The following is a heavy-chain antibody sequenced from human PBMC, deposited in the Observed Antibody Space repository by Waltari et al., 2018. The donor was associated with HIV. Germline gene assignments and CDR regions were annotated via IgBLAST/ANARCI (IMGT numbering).Heavy chain of an antibody. D-gene: IGHD3-10*01. V-gene: IGHV3-15*02. Sequence: EVQLVESGGSLVKPGGCLRLSCAASGFSFNSVWMTWVRQAPGRGLEWVGRIKSKTDGGATDTAAAVEGRFTISRDDSNNTLYLQMTGLKSEDTAVYYCTTEEEYGSGSHLEYWGQGTQVTVSS. J-gene: IGHJ4*02. CDR3: TTEEEYGSGSHLEY. CDR2: IKSKTDGGAT. CDR1: GFSFNSVW.